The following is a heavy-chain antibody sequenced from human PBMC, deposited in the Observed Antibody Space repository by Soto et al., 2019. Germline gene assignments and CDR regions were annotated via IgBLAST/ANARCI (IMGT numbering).Heavy chain of an antibody. D-gene: IGHD3-16*02. CDR1: GYTFTSYY. CDR2: INPSGGST. V-gene: IGHV1-46*01. Sequence: ASVKVSCKASGYTFTSYYMHWVRQAPGQGLEWMGIINPSGGSTSYAQKFQGRVTMTRDTSTSTVYMELSSLRSEDTAVYYCASDGRPSASLHSLPKGAYYYGMDLWGQGTTVTVSS. J-gene: IGHJ6*02. CDR3: ASDGRPSASLHSLPKGAYYYGMDL.